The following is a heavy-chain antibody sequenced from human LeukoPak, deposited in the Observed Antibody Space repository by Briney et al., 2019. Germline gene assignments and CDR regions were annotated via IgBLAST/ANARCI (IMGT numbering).Heavy chain of an antibody. J-gene: IGHJ4*02. CDR2: ISSNGGST. CDR3: ARRAGRLVAALDY. V-gene: IGHV3-64*01. D-gene: IGHD2-15*01. Sequence: GGSLRLSCAASGFTFSSYAMHWVRQAPGKGLEYVSAISSNGGSTYYANSVKGRFTISRDNSKNTLYLQMGSLRAEDMAVYYCARRAGRLVAALDYWGQGTLVTVSS. CDR1: GFTFSSYA.